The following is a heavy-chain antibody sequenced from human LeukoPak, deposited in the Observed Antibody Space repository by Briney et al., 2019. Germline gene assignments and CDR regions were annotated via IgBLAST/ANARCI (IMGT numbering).Heavy chain of an antibody. CDR3: AREYYGSGSYYNVGY. Sequence: PGGSLRLSCAASGFTFDDYGMSWVRQVPGKGLEWVSGINWNGGRTGYADSVEGRFTISRDKAKKSLYVQMNSLRAEDTALYYCAREYYGSGSYYNVGYWGQGTLVTVSS. V-gene: IGHV3-20*04. CDR2: INWNGGRT. D-gene: IGHD3-10*01. J-gene: IGHJ4*02. CDR1: GFTFDDYG.